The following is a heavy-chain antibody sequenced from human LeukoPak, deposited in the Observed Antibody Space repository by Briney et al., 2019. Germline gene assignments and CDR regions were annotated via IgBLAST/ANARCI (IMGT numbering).Heavy chain of an antibody. Sequence: SETLSLTCTVSGGSISSYCWSWIRQPPGKGLEWIGCIYYSWSTNYNPSLKSRVTISVDTSKNQFSLKLGSVTAADTAVYYCARDRYGDGFAHLDYWGQGALVTVSS. CDR3: ARDRYGDGFAHLDY. CDR1: GGSISSYC. CDR2: IYYSWST. D-gene: IGHD5-24*01. V-gene: IGHV4-59*12. J-gene: IGHJ4*02.